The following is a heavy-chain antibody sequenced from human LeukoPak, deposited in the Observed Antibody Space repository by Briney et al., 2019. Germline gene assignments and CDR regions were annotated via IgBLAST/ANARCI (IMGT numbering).Heavy chain of an antibody. CDR3: ARIGGTFYFYYYMDV. V-gene: IGHV4-39*07. Sequence: SETLSLTCTVSGGSIRSTNYYWGWIRQPPGKGLEWIGSIYYAGSTYYNPSLKSRVTMSIDTSKNQFSLKLNSVTAADTGVYYCARIGGTFYFYYYMDVWGKGTTVTVSS. CDR2: IYYAGST. D-gene: IGHD3-16*01. J-gene: IGHJ6*03. CDR1: GGSIRSTNYY.